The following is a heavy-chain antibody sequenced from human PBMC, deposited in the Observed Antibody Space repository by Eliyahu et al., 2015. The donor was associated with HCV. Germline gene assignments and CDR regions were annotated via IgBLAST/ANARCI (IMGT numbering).Heavy chain of an antibody. Sequence: EVHLVESGGGLVQPGGSLRISCAASGFTLTSNWMQWVRQAPGKGLVWVSRISPDGSGTSYADSVKGRFTISRDNAKNMLYLQMNSLRDGDTAVYYCVRGRDGYYWGQGTLVTVSS. CDR3: VRGRDGYY. D-gene: IGHD5-24*01. V-gene: IGHV3-74*01. CDR1: GFTLTSNW. J-gene: IGHJ4*02. CDR2: ISPDGSGT.